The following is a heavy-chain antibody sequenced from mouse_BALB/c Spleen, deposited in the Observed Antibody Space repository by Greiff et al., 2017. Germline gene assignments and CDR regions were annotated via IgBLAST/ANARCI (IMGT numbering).Heavy chain of an antibody. CDR2: INPSTGYT. CDR1: GYTFTSYW. J-gene: IGHJ4*01. D-gene: IGHD2-4*01. CDR3: ARGDMITTSVAMDY. V-gene: IGHV1-7*01. Sequence: QVQLKQSGAELAKPGASVKMSCKASGYTFTSYWMHWVKQRPGQGLEWIGYINPSTGYTEYNQKFKDKATLTADKSSSTAYMQLSSLTSEDSAVYYCARGDMITTSVAMDYWGQGTSVTVSS.